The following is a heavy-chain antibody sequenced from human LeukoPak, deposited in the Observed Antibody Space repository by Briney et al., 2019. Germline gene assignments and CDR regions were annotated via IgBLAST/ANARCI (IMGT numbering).Heavy chain of an antibody. CDR3: ARKNYGGKNYFDY. D-gene: IGHD3-10*01. J-gene: IGHJ4*02. V-gene: IGHV3-30-3*01. CDR1: GXTFDSYA. CDR2: ISYDGSNR. Sequence: PGRSLRLSCAASGXTFDSYAIHWVRQAPGKGLEWVALISYDGSNRYYAESVKGRFTISRDNSKNTLYLQMNSLRTEDTAVYYCARKNYGGKNYFDYWGQGTQVTVSS.